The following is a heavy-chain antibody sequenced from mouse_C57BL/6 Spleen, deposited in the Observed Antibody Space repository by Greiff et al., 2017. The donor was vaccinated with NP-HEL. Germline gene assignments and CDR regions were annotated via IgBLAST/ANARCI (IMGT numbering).Heavy chain of an antibody. J-gene: IGHJ3*01. D-gene: IGHD2-4*01. V-gene: IGHV14-2*01. CDR2: IDPEDGET. CDR3: ARGGYDYPRFAY. CDR1: GFNIKDYY. Sequence: VQLKESGAELVKPGASVKLSCTASGFNIKDYYMHWVKQRTEQGLEWIGRIDPEDGETKYAPKFQGKATITADTSSNTAYLQLSSLTSEDSAVYYCARGGYDYPRFAYWGQGTLVTVSA.